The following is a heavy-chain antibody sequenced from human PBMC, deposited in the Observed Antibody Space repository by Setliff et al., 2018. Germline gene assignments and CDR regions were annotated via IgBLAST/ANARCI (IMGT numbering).Heavy chain of an antibody. CDR2: INHSGSP. V-gene: IGHV4-34*01. CDR1: GASFSGTY. Sequence: PSETLSLTCAVYGASFSGTYCSWIRQSPGKGLEWIGEINHTGSPNWIGEINHSGSPNYNPSLKSRVTMSVDTSKNQFSLKLTSVTAADTAVYYCRVWVDMIEVDSWAQGT. J-gene: IGHJ4*02. CDR3: RVWVDMIEVDS. D-gene: IGHD3-22*01.